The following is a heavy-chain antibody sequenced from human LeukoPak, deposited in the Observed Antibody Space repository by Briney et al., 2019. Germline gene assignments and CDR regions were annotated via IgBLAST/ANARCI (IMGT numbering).Heavy chain of an antibody. V-gene: IGHV4-38-2*01. Sequence: PSETLSLTCAVSGYPTSSGYYWGWIRQPPGKGLEWIGSIYHSGSTYYNPSLKSRVTISVDTSKNQFSLKLSSVTAADTAVYYCARQLWLRNWFDPWGQGTLVTVSS. CDR2: IYHSGST. D-gene: IGHD5-18*01. CDR3: ARQLWLRNWFDP. J-gene: IGHJ5*02. CDR1: GYPTSSGYY.